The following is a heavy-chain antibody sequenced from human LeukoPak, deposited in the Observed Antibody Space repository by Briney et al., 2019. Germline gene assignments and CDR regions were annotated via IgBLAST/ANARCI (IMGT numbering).Heavy chain of an antibody. CDR1: GYTFTGYY. Sequence: ASVKVSCKASGYTFTGYYMHWVRQAPGQGLEWMGWINPNSGGTNYAQKFQGRVTMTRDTSISTAYMELSRLRSDDTAVYYCARDSYTPLGVIYGGSYFDYWGQGTLVTVSS. CDR3: ARDSYTPLGVIYGGSYFDY. J-gene: IGHJ4*02. CDR2: INPNSGGT. V-gene: IGHV1-2*02. D-gene: IGHD1-26*01.